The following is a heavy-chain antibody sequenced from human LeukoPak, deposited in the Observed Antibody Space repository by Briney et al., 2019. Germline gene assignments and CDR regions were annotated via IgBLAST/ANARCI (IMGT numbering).Heavy chain of an antibody. D-gene: IGHD6-6*01. J-gene: IGHJ4*02. V-gene: IGHV4-39*07. CDR3: ARCSEGFDY. Sequence: SETLSLTCTVSGGSISSSSYYWGWIRQPPGKGLEWIGSIYYSGSTYYNPSFKSRVTISVDTSKNQFSLKLSSVTAADTAVYYCARCSEGFDYWGQGTLVTVSS. CDR1: GGSISSSSYY. CDR2: IYYSGST.